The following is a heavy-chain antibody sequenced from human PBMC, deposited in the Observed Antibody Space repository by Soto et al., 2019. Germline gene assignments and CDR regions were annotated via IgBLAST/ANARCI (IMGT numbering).Heavy chain of an antibody. Sequence: GGSLRLSCAASGFTFSRYWMHWVRQGPGKGLVWVSRINSDGSGTKYADSVKGRFTISRDNAKNTLYLQMNSLRAEDTAVYYCAKDGPWLPSGAVDYWGQGTLVTVSS. J-gene: IGHJ4*02. CDR3: AKDGPWLPSGAVDY. D-gene: IGHD3-9*01. CDR1: GFTFSRYW. CDR2: INSDGSGT. V-gene: IGHV3-74*03.